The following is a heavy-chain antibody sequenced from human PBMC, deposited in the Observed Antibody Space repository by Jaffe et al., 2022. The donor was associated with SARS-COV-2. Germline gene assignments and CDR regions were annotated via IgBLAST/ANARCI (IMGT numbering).Heavy chain of an antibody. CDR1: GFTFSNFY. V-gene: IGHV3-7*03. CDR3: ARGGYNGYFIY. J-gene: IGHJ4*02. CDR2: IKQDGSEK. D-gene: IGHD1-1*01. Sequence: EVQLVESGGGLVQPGGSLRLSCAASGFTFSNFYMSWVRQAPGKGLEWVANIKQDGSEKKYADSVKGRFSISRDNGQNSLHLQMNSLRAEDTAVYYCARGGYNGYFIYWGQGTLVTVSS.